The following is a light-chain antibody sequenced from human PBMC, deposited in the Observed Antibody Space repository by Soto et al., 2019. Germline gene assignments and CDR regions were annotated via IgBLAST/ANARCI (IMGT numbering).Light chain of an antibody. J-gene: IGKJ1*01. Sequence: EIVFTQSPATLSMSPGERATLSCRASQSVSSSYLAWYQQKPGQAPRLLIYGASNRATGIPDRFSGSGSGTDFTLTISRLEPEDIAVYYCQQYGSSGTFGQGTKVDI. CDR2: GAS. CDR1: QSVSSSY. V-gene: IGKV3-20*01. CDR3: QQYGSSGT.